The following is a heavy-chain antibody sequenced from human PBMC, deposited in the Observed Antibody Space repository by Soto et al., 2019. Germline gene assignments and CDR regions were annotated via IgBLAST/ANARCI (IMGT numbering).Heavy chain of an antibody. Sequence: GASVKVSCKVARHSLTDLSMHWVRQGPGRGLEWLGGFDPEEGEVIYAQNFQGRIRLTEDTSTDTAFMELNSLKSEDTAIYYCATTRTTYVYDFDSWGQGTLVTVSS. CDR3: ATTRTTYVYDFDS. CDR1: RHSLTDLS. J-gene: IGHJ4*02. CDR2: FDPEEGEV. D-gene: IGHD3-16*01. V-gene: IGHV1-24*01.